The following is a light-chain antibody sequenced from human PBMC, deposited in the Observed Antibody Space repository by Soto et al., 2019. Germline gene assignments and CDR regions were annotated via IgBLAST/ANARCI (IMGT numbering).Light chain of an antibody. Sequence: EIVVTKSPGTLSLSPGERATLSCRASQSVSNNYLAWYQQKPGQAPRLLIYGASNRATGIPDRFSGSGSGTEFTLTISSLKSEDYAVYYCQQYKSWPPITFGQGTRLEIK. CDR1: QSVSNN. J-gene: IGKJ5*01. CDR2: GAS. CDR3: QQYKSWPPIT. V-gene: IGKV3D-15*01.